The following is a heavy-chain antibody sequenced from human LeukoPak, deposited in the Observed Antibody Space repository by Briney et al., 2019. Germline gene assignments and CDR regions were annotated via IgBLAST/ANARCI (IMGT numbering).Heavy chain of an antibody. Sequence: SETLSLTCAVYRGSFSGYWSWIRQPPGKGLEWIGEIHHSGSTNYNPSLKSRVTISVDTSKNQFSLKLSSVTAADTAVYYCARERVGATDYWGQGTLVTVSS. J-gene: IGHJ4*02. CDR3: ARERVGATDY. D-gene: IGHD1-26*01. CDR1: RGSFSGY. V-gene: IGHV4-34*01. CDR2: IHHSGST.